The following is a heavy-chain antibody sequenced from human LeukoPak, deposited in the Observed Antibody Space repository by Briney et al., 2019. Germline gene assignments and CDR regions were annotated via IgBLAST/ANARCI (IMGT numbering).Heavy chain of an antibody. CDR2: INPSGGST. CDR1: GYTFTSYY. J-gene: IGHJ4*02. D-gene: IGHD4-17*01. CDR3: ASCAYYGDYEDY. V-gene: IGHV1-46*01. Sequence: ASVKVSCKASGYTFTSYYMHWVRQAPGQGLEWMGIINPSGGSTSYAQKFQGRVTMTRDTSTSTVYMELSSLRSEDTAVYHCASCAYYGDYEDYWGQGTLVTVSS.